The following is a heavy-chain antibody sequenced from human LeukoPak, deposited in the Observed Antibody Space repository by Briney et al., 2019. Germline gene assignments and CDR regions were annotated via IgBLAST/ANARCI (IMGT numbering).Heavy chain of an antibody. V-gene: IGHV5-51*01. CDR3: ARPRTYYYGSGSPDAFDI. Sequence: GESLKISCKGSGYSFTSYWIGWARQMPGKGLEWMGIIYPGDSDTRYSPSFQGQVTISADKSISTAYLQWSSLKASDTAMYYCARPRTYYYGSGSPDAFDIWGQGTMVTVSS. D-gene: IGHD3-10*01. CDR1: GYSFTSYW. CDR2: IYPGDSDT. J-gene: IGHJ3*02.